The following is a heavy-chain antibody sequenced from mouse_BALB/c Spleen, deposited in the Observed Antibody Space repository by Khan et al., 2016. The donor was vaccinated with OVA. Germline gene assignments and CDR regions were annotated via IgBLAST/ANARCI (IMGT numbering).Heavy chain of an antibody. Sequence: EVKLLESGPDLVKPSQSLSLTCTVTGYSITSGYSWHWIRQSPGNKLEWMAYIYYSGSINYNPSLKSRISITPDTSKNQSFLQLNSVTTEDTATYYCARDGEYMDYWGQGTSVTVSS. CDR3: ARDGEYMDY. V-gene: IGHV3-1*02. CDR1: GYSITSGYS. CDR2: IYYSGSI. D-gene: IGHD2-13*01. J-gene: IGHJ4*01.